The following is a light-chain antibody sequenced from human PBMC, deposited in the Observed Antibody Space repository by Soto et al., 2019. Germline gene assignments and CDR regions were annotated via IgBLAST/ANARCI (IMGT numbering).Light chain of an antibody. CDR1: SSDVGGHNH. CDR3: NSYTSSSTHV. Sequence: QSVLTQPASVSGSPGQSITISCTGSSSDVGGHNHVSWYQQHPGKAPKLIIYEVGNRPSGVSNRFSGSKSGNTASLTISGFQAEDEADYYCNSYTSSSTHVLGTGTKLTVL. CDR2: EVG. V-gene: IGLV2-14*01. J-gene: IGLJ1*01.